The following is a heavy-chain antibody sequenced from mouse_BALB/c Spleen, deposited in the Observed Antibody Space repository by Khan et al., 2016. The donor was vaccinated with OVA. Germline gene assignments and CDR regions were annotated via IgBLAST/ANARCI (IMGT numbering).Heavy chain of an antibody. V-gene: IGHV5-9-3*01. CDR2: ISSGGSFT. D-gene: IGHD1-1*01. J-gene: IGHJ2*03. CDR3: TRTPGYYGSNYFDQ. Sequence: EVQLVESGGDLVKPGGSLKLSCAASGFTFSDYGMSWVRQTPEERLEWVATISSGGSFTYYLDSVKGRFTVSRDSAKNTLYLQMSSLRSEDTARCYCTRTPGYYGSNYFDQWGQGTSLTVSS. CDR1: GFTFSDYG.